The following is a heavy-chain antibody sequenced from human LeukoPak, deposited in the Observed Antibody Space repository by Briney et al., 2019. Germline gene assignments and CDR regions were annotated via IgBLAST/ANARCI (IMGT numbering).Heavy chain of an antibody. J-gene: IGHJ1*01. Sequence: ASVKVSCKASGYTFTSYGISWVRQAPGQGLEWMGWMNPNSGNTGYAQKFQGRVTMTRNTSISTAYMELSSLRSEDTAVYYCARGTSDSSSDFQHWGQGTLVTVSS. CDR1: GYTFTSYG. CDR2: MNPNSGNT. CDR3: ARGTSDSSSDFQH. D-gene: IGHD6-13*01. V-gene: IGHV1-8*02.